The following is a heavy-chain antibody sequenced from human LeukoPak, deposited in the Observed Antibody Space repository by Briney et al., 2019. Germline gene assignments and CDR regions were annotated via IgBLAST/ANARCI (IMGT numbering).Heavy chain of an antibody. CDR2: IWYDGSNK. J-gene: IGHJ4*02. D-gene: IGHD3-22*01. V-gene: IGHV3-33*01. CDR1: GFTFSSYG. CDR3: ARVGYDSSGYRVYPFDY. Sequence: GRSLRLSCAASGFTFSSYGMHWVRQAPGKGLECVAVIWYDGSNKYYADSVKGRFTISRDNSKNTLYLQMNSPRAEDTAVYYCARVGYDSSGYRVYPFDYWGQGTLVTVSS.